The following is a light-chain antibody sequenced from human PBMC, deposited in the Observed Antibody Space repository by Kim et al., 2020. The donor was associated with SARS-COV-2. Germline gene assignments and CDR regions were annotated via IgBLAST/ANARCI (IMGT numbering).Light chain of an antibody. CDR3: QQYGRSPDT. CDR2: GAS. CDR1: QSVTSDY. Sequence: LSPGEGATLSCRASQSVTSDYLAWFQQKPGQPPRLLIYGASTRATGIPDKISGSGSGTDFTLTISRLEPEDFAVYYCQQYGRSPDTFGQGTKLEI. J-gene: IGKJ2*01. V-gene: IGKV3-20*01.